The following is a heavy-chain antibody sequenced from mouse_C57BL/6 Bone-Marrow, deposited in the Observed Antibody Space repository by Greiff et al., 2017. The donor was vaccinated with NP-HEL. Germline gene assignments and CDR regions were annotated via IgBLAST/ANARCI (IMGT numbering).Heavy chain of an antibody. V-gene: IGHV1-72*01. J-gene: IGHJ4*01. D-gene: IGHD2-4*01. CDR3: ATYDDCEWFYAMDY. CDR2: IDPNSGGT. CDR1: GYAFTSYW. Sequence: VQLQQPGAELVTPGASVKLSCKASGYAFTSYWMHWVKQRPGRGLAWIGRIDPNSGGTKYNEKFKSKATLTVDKPASTAYMQLSSLPSVDSAVSYLATYDDCEWFYAMDYWGQGTSVTVAS.